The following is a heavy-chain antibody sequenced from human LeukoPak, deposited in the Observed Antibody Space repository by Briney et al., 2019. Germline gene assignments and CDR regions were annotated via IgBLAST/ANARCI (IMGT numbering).Heavy chain of an antibody. CDR2: IIPIFGTA. Sequence: SVKVSCKASGGTFSSYAIGWVRQAPGQGLEWMGGIIPIFGTANYAQKFQGRVTITADESTSTAYMELSSLRSEDTAVYYCAINPTIFGVVSFDYWGQGTLVTVSS. CDR1: GGTFSSYA. J-gene: IGHJ4*02. CDR3: AINPTIFGVVSFDY. D-gene: IGHD3-3*01. V-gene: IGHV1-69*13.